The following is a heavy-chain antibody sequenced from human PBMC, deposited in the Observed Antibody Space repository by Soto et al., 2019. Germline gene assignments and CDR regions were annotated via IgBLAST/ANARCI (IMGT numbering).Heavy chain of an antibody. Sequence: QVQLVQSGAEVKKPGSSVKVSCKASGGTFSSYAISWVRQAPGQGLEWMGGIIPIFGTANYAQKFQGRVTITADESTSTAYMELSSLRSEDTAGYYCARDRPYCSGGSCYSAFDWGQGTLVTVSS. J-gene: IGHJ4*02. V-gene: IGHV1-69*12. CDR2: IIPIFGTA. CDR3: ARDRPYCSGGSCYSAFD. D-gene: IGHD2-15*01. CDR1: GGTFSSYA.